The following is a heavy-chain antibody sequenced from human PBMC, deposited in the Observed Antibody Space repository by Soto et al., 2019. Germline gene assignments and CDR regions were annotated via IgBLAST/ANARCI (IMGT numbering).Heavy chain of an antibody. CDR1: GGSINSYD. Sequence: QVQLQESGPGLVKPSETLSLTCTVSGGSINSYDWSWIRQPPGEGLEWIGYIYYSGGNNYNPSLNSRFSISVDTSKNPYSLKLSYVTAADTAVYYCAGRYGSCFDSWGQGTLVTVSS. D-gene: IGHD1-26*01. J-gene: IGHJ4*02. V-gene: IGHV4-59*01. CDR3: AGRYGSCFDS. CDR2: IYYSGGN.